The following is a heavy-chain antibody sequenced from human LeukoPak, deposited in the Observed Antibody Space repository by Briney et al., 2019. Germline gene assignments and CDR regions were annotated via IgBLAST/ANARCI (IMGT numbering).Heavy chain of an antibody. CDR3: ARGIHYDYVWGGGDI. D-gene: IGHD3-16*01. CDR1: GFTFSSYW. CDR2: INSDGISK. V-gene: IGHV3-74*01. Sequence: GGSLRLSCAASGFTFSSYWMHLVRQAPGKGLVWVSRINSDGISKSYADSVKGRFTISRDNAKNTLYLQVNSARAEDRGVYYCARGIHYDYVWGGGDIWGQGTMVTVSS. J-gene: IGHJ3*02.